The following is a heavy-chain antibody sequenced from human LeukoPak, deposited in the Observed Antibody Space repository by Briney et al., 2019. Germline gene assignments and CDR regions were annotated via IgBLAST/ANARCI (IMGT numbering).Heavy chain of an antibody. CDR3: AAGRRFLEWFSPFDY. D-gene: IGHD3-3*01. Sequence: GGSLRLSCAASGFTFSSYSMNWVRQAPGKGLEWVSSISSSSSYIYYADSVKGRFTISRDNAKNSLYLQMDSLRAEDTAVYYCAAGRRFLEWFSPFDYWGQGTLVTVSS. CDR1: GFTFSSYS. J-gene: IGHJ4*02. V-gene: IGHV3-21*01. CDR2: ISSSSSYI.